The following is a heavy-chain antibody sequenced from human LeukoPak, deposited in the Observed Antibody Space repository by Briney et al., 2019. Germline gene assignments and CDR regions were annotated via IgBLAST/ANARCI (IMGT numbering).Heavy chain of an antibody. D-gene: IGHD2-15*01. Sequence: SVKVSCKASGGTFSSYAISWVRQAPGQGLEWMGGIIPIFGTANYAQKFQGRVTITADESTSTAYMELSSLRPEDTAVYYCAAYCSGGSCHGVFDYWGQGTLVTVSS. CDR3: AAYCSGGSCHGVFDY. CDR2: IIPIFGTA. J-gene: IGHJ4*02. CDR1: GGTFSSYA. V-gene: IGHV1-69*01.